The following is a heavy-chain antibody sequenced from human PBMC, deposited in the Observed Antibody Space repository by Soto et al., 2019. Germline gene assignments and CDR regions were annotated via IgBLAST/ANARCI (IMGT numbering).Heavy chain of an antibody. CDR2: ISAYNGNT. CDR1: GYTFTSYV. CDR3: ARDREVGWFDP. Sequence: GASLKLSCKSSGYTFTSYVISWVRQAPGQGLEWMGWISAYNGNTNYAQKLQGRVTMTTDTSTSTAYMELRSLRSDDTAVYHCARDREVGWFDPWGQGTLVTVSS. V-gene: IGHV1-18*01. D-gene: IGHD2-2*01. J-gene: IGHJ5*02.